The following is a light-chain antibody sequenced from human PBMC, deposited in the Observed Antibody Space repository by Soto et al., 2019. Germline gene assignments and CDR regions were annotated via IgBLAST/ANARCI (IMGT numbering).Light chain of an antibody. Sequence: QSALTQAASVSGSLGQSITISCTGTSSDVGGYNYVSWYQQLPGKASKLMIYDVSNRPSGVSNRFSGSKSGNTASLTISGLQAEDEADYYCSSYTGNSIVLFGGGTQLTVL. V-gene: IGLV2-14*01. CDR3: SSYTGNSIVL. CDR2: DVS. CDR1: SSDVGGYNY. J-gene: IGLJ2*01.